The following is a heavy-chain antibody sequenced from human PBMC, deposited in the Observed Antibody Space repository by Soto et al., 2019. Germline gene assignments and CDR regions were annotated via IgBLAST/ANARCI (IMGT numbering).Heavy chain of an antibody. J-gene: IGHJ3*02. Sequence: ASVKVSCKASGYTFTGYYMRWVRQAPGQGLEWMGWINPNSGGTNYAQKFQGWVTMTRDTSISTAYMELSRLRSDDTAVYYCARGGDGYSDAFDIWGQGTMVTVSS. V-gene: IGHV1-2*04. CDR3: ARGGDGYSDAFDI. D-gene: IGHD5-12*01. CDR2: INPNSGGT. CDR1: GYTFTGYY.